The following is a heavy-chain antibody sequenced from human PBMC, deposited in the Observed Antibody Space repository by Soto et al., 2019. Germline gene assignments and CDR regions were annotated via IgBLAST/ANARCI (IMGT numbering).Heavy chain of an antibody. D-gene: IGHD6-25*01. CDR3: ARMVGYSKSD. J-gene: IGHJ4*02. Sequence: PGGSLRLSCAASGFTFSSYEMNWVRQAPGKGLEWVSYASSSATTIFYADSVKGRFTISRDNAKNSLYLQMNSLRAEDTAVYYCARMVGYSKSDWGQGTMVTVSS. CDR1: GFTFSSYE. CDR2: ASSSATTI. V-gene: IGHV3-48*03.